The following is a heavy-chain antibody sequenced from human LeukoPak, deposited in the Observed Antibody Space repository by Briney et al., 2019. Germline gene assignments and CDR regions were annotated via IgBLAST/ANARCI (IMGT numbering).Heavy chain of an antibody. CDR2: IRSSGSTI. CDR3: ARVQRGLGDRGGVDY. CDR1: GFTFSSYE. Sequence: GRSLRLSCAASGFTFSSYEMNWVRQAPGKGLEWVSYIRSSGSTIFYADSVKGRFTIPRDNAKNSLYLQMNSLIPGDAAVYYCARVQRGLGDRGGVDYWVQGTLVTVSS. V-gene: IGHV3-48*03. J-gene: IGHJ4*02. D-gene: IGHD1-26*01.